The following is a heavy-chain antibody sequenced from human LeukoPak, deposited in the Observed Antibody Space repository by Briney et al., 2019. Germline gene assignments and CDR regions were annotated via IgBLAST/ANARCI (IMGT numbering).Heavy chain of an antibody. D-gene: IGHD2-2*01. CDR3: ARMKRGYCSYSNCYSIFDY. Sequence: ASVKVSCKASGYTFTRYGISWVRQAPGQGLEWMGWINPNSGGPNYAQKFQGRVTMTRDTSVSTAYMELSRLRSDDTAVYYCARMKRGYCSYSNCYSIFDYWGQGTLVTVSS. CDR2: INPNSGGP. J-gene: IGHJ4*02. V-gene: IGHV1-2*02. CDR1: GYTFTRYG.